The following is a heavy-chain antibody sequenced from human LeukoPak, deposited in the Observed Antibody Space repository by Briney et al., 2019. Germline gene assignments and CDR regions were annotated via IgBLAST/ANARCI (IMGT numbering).Heavy chain of an antibody. CDR1: GFTFSNYW. D-gene: IGHD1-26*01. V-gene: IGHV3-74*01. J-gene: IGHJ4*02. CDR2: IKSDGISA. CDR3: ARSGSSADLDY. Sequence: AGGSLRLSCAASGFTFSNYWMHWVRQAPGKGLVWVSRIKSDGISANYADSVKGRFTISRDNAKNTLYLQMNSLRAEDTAVYYCARSGSSADLDYWGQGTLVTVSS.